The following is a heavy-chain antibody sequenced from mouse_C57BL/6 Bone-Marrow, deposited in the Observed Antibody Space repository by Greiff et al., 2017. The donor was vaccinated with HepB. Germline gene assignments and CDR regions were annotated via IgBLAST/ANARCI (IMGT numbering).Heavy chain of an antibody. CDR3: ARCGLLYPVAY. D-gene: IGHD2-1*01. Sequence: QVQLQQPGAELVKPGASVKLSCKASGYTFTSYWMHWVKQRPGRGLEWIGRIDPNSGGTKYNEKFKSKATLTVDKPSSTAYMRLSGLTSEDSAVYCCARCGLLYPVAYWGQGPLVTVSA. CDR1: GYTFTSYW. V-gene: IGHV1-72*01. J-gene: IGHJ3*01. CDR2: IDPNSGGT.